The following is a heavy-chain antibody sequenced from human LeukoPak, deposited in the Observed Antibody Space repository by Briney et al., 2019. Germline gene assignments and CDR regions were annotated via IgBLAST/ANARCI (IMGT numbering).Heavy chain of an antibody. Sequence: GGSLRLSCAASGFTVSSNYMSWVRQAPGKGLEWVSVIYSGGSTYYADSVKGRFTISRDNSKNTLYLQMNSLRAEDTAVYYCARVPSIHYYYYGMTSGAKGPRSPSP. V-gene: IGHV3-53*01. CDR2: IYSGGST. J-gene: IGHJ6*02. D-gene: IGHD2-2*02. CDR3: ARVPSIHYYYYGMTS. CDR1: GFTVSSNY.